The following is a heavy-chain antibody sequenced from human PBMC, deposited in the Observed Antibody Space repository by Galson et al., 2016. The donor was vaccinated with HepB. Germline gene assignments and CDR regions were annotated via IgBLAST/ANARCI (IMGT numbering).Heavy chain of an antibody. J-gene: IGHJ4*02. Sequence: SLRLSCAASGFTFKTYSMNWVRQAPGKGLEWLSYIGLGGTIHYADSVKGRFTISRDNSKNSVFLQMNSLRGDDTAVYYCARDGSDCGGECLDYWGQGSLVTVPS. CDR2: IGLGGTI. V-gene: IGHV3-48*01. D-gene: IGHD2-21*01. CDR1: GFTFKTYS. CDR3: ARDGSDCGGECLDY.